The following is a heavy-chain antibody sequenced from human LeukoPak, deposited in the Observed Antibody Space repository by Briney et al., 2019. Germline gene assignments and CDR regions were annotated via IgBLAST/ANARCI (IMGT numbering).Heavy chain of an antibody. V-gene: IGHV1-2*02. Sequence: ASVKVSCKASGYTSTGYYMHWVRQAPGQGLEWMGWINPNSGGTNYAQKFQGRVTMTRDTSISTAYMELSRLRSDDTAVYYCARDPVIIVVVPAAAYGMDVWGQGTTVTVSS. J-gene: IGHJ6*02. D-gene: IGHD2-2*01. CDR3: ARDPVIIVVVPAAAYGMDV. CDR1: GYTSTGYY. CDR2: INPNSGGT.